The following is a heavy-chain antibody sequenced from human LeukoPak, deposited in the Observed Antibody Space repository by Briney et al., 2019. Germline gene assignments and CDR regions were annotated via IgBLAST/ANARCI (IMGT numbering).Heavy chain of an antibody. CDR1: GFTFTNYA. V-gene: IGHV3-23*01. CDR3: AKWGDYDILTGYYVPDY. Sequence: GGSLRLSCVASGFTFTNYAMSWVRQAPGKGLEWVSAITGSDGSSYYADSVKGRFTISRDNSKNTLYLQVNSLRAEDTAVYYCAKWGDYDILTGYYVPDYWGQGTLVTVSS. D-gene: IGHD3-9*01. J-gene: IGHJ4*02. CDR2: ITGSDGSS.